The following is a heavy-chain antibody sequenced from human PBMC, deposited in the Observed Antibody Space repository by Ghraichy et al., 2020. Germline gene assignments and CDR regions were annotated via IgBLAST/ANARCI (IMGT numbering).Heavy chain of an antibody. D-gene: IGHD1-26*01. Sequence: ASVKVSCKASGYTFTSYGISWVRQAPGQGLEWMGWISAYNGNTNYAQKLQGRVTMTTDTSTSTAYMELRSLRSDDTAVYYCARDPDGVGATDYYYGMDVWGQGTTVTVSS. J-gene: IGHJ6*02. CDR2: ISAYNGNT. CDR3: ARDPDGVGATDYYYGMDV. V-gene: IGHV1-18*04. CDR1: GYTFTSYG.